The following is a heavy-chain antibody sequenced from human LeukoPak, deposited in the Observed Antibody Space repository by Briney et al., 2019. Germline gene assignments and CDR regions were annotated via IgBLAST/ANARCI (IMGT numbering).Heavy chain of an antibody. CDR3: ARDRGYCSGGSCSSRGMDV. V-gene: IGHV3-23*01. D-gene: IGHD2-15*01. CDR2: ISGSGGST. J-gene: IGHJ6*02. CDR1: GFAFSSYA. Sequence: GGSLRLSCAASGFAFSSYAMTWVRQAPGKGLEWVSAISGSGGSTYYADSVKGRFTISRDNSKNALYLQVNSLTAEDTAVYYCARDRGYCSGGSCSSRGMDVWGQGTTVTVSS.